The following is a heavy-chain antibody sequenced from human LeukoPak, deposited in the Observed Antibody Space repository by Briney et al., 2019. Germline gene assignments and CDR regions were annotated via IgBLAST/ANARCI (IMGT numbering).Heavy chain of an antibody. J-gene: IGHJ6*02. V-gene: IGHV4-39*01. CDR1: GGSISSSSYY. D-gene: IGHD6-25*01. CDR2: IYYSGST. CDR3: ARAGGYSYGMDV. Sequence: SETLSLTCTVSGGSISSSSYYWGWIRRPPGKGLEWIGSIYYSGSTYYNPSLESRVTISVDTSKNRFSLKLSSVTAADTAVYYCARAGGYSYGMDVWGQGTTVTVSS.